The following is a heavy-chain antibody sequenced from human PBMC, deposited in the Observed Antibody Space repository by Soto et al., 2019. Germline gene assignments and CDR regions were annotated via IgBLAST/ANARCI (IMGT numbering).Heavy chain of an antibody. D-gene: IGHD2-15*01. CDR2: INHSGST. CDR1: GGSFSGYY. J-gene: IGHJ4*02. Sequence: SETLSLTCAVYGGSFSGYYWSWIRQPPGKGLEWIGEINHSGSTNYNPSLKSRVTISVDTSKNQFSLKLSSVTAADTAVYYCARGQLVYCSGGSCYSEPFDYWGQETLFPVSS. V-gene: IGHV4-34*01. CDR3: ARGQLVYCSGGSCYSEPFDY.